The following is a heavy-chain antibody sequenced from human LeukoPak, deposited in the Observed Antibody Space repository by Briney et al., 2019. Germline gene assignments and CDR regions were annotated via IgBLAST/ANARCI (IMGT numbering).Heavy chain of an antibody. CDR2: IRSDASNK. J-gene: IGHJ4*02. Sequence: QPGGSLRLSCAASGFTFSSYGMHWVRQAPGKGLEWVAFIRSDASNKYYADSVKGRFTISRDNSKNTLFLQMNSLRAEDTAVYYCAKEKKYYYDGSGYPGYDYWGQGTLVTVSS. D-gene: IGHD3-22*01. V-gene: IGHV3-30*02. CDR1: GFTFSSYG. CDR3: AKEKKYYYDGSGYPGYDY.